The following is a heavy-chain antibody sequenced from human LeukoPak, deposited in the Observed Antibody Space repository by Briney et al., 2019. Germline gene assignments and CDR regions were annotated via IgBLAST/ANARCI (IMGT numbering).Heavy chain of an antibody. CDR3: ARGLGIDY. D-gene: IGHD7-27*01. J-gene: IGHJ4*02. V-gene: IGHV3-7*04. Sequence: GGSLRLSCAVSGFTFSRYWMTWVRQAPGKGLEWVANIKVDGSEKYYVDAVKGRFTISRDNAKDSLYLQVNSLRAEDTAVYYCARGLGIDYWGQGTLVTVSS. CDR2: IKVDGSEK. CDR1: GFTFSRYW.